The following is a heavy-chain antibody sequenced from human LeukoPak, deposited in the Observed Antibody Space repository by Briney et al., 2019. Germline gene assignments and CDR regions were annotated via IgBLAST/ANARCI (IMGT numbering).Heavy chain of an antibody. CDR3: ARVKKLMPEFES. CDR2: INPNSGAI. Sequence: GASVKVSCKASGYTFIDFYIHWVRQAPGQGLEWMGWINPNSGAIKYSQKFQGRVSMTRDTSISTAYMDLSSLRSDDTAVYYCARVKKLMPEFESWGQGTLVTVSS. V-gene: IGHV1-2*02. J-gene: IGHJ4*02. D-gene: IGHD2-2*01. CDR1: GYTFIDFY.